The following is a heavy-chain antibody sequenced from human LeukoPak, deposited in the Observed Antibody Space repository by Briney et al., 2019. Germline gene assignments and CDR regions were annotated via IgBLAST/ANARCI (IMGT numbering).Heavy chain of an antibody. J-gene: IGHJ4*02. Sequence: ASVKVSCKASGYTFTSYYMHWVRQAPGQGLEWMGIINPSGGSTSYAQKFQGRVTMTRDTSTSTVYMELSSLRSEDTAVYYCARVLDDSSGYYYGQDDYWGQGTLVTVSS. CDR3: ARVLDDSSGYYYGQDDY. V-gene: IGHV1-46*01. CDR1: GYTFTSYY. CDR2: INPSGGST. D-gene: IGHD3-22*01.